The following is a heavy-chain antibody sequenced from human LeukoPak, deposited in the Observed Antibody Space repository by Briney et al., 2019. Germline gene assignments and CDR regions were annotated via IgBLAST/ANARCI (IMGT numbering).Heavy chain of an antibody. CDR3: AKGRALEVVAAFNY. J-gene: IGHJ4*02. V-gene: IGHV3-23*01. Sequence: GGSLRLSCAASGFTFSTYGMSWVRQAPGKGLEWVSAISGSGANTYYADSVKGRFTISRDNSKNTLSLQMNTLRTDDTAVYYCAKGRALEVVAAFNYWGQGTVVTVSS. D-gene: IGHD2-15*01. CDR1: GFTFSTYG. CDR2: ISGSGANT.